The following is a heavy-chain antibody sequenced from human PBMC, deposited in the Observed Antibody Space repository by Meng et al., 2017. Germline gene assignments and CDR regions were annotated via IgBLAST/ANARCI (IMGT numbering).Heavy chain of an antibody. Sequence: QWQLGQAGEEVKKPVAPVKVSCKPSGSNFPDYYIHWVRRAPGQGLEWMGRINPKSGDTHYAQKFQARVTMTGDTSISTAYMELSGLRSDDTAMYYCARDEDISAAGKLFGDYWGQGTLVTVSS. CDR1: GSNFPDYY. CDR2: INPKSGDT. CDR3: ARDEDISAAGKLFGDY. V-gene: IGHV1-2*06. J-gene: IGHJ4*02. D-gene: IGHD6-25*01.